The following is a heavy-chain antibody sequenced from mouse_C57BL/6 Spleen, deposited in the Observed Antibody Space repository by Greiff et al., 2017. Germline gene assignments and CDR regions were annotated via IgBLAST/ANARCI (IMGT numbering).Heavy chain of an antibody. CDR3: ARRYYCGDYYAMDY. CDR2: IDPSDSYT. Sequence: VQLQQPGAELVKPGASVKLSCKASGYTFTSYWMQWVKQRPGQGLEWIGEIDPSDSYTNYNQKFKGKATLTVDTSSSTAYMQLSSLTSEDSAVYYCARRYYCGDYYAMDYWGQGTSVTVSS. J-gene: IGHJ4*01. V-gene: IGHV1-50*01. CDR1: GYTFTSYW. D-gene: IGHD1-1*01.